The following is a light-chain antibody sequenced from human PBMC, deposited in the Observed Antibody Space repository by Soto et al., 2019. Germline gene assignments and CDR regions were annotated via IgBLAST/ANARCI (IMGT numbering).Light chain of an antibody. V-gene: IGLV2-14*03. J-gene: IGLJ2*01. Sequence: QSALTQPASVSGSPGQSITISCTGTSSDIGRYDYIYWYQQHPGKPPKLMIYDVSNRPSGIPNRVSGSKSGNTASLTISGPQAEDEDDYDCSSFTIPSTPVVFGGGTKLTVL. CDR2: DVS. CDR3: SSFTIPSTPVV. CDR1: SSDIGRYDY.